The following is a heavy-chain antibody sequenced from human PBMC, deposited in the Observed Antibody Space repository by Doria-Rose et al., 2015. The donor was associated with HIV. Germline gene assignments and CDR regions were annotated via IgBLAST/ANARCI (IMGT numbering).Heavy chain of an antibody. Sequence: QVTLKESGPVLVKPKETLTLTCTVSGVSLSSPGMGVSWIRQPPGKALAWLANIFSDDERSYKTSLKSRLTISRGTSKSQVVLTMTDMDPVDTATYYCARIKSSRWYHKYYFDFWGQGTLVIVSA. CDR2: IFSDDER. CDR1: GVSLSSPGMG. V-gene: IGHV2-26*01. D-gene: IGHD6-13*01. CDR3: ARIKSSRWYHKYYFDF. J-gene: IGHJ4*02.